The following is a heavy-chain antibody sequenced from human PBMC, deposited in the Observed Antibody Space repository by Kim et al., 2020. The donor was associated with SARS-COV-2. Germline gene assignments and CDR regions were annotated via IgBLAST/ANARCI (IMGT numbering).Heavy chain of an antibody. CDR1: GFSFGGSG. V-gene: IGHV3-48*04. Sequence: GGSLRLSCEVSGFSFGGSGMTWVRQAPGKGLEWISYISRSSNTISYAESVKGRFTIPRDNAQMSVCLQMNSLGFDDSATYYCPRVVVTATNRFDPWSQGT. CDR3: PRVVVTATNRFDP. J-gene: IGHJ5*02. CDR2: ISRSSNTI. D-gene: IGHD2-21*02.